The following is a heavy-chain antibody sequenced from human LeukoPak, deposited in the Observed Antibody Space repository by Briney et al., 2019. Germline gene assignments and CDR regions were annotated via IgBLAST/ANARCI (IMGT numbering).Heavy chain of an antibody. J-gene: IGHJ4*02. V-gene: IGHV4-39*01. D-gene: IGHD6-13*01. CDR3: ARSRVAAAGGFDY. CDR1: GGSISSTSYY. CDR2: IHYTGNT. Sequence: SETLSLTCSVSGGSISSTSYYWGWIRQPPGKGMEWIGSIHYTGNTYYNPSLKSRVTISIDTSKKQFSLRLSSVTAADTAVYYCARSRVAAAGGFDYWGQGTLVTVSS.